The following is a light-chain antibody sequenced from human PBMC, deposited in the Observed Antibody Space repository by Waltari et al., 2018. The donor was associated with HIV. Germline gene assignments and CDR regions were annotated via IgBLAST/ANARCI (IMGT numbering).Light chain of an antibody. V-gene: IGLV2-23*02. CDR3: CSYAGSSTLV. Sequence: QSALTQPASVSGSPGQSITISCTGTSSDVGSYNLVSWYQQHPGNAPKLMIYEVIKRPSGVSNRFSGSKSGNTASLTISGLQAEDEADYYCCSYAGSSTLVFGGGTKLTVL. CDR1: SSDVGSYNL. CDR2: EVI. J-gene: IGLJ2*01.